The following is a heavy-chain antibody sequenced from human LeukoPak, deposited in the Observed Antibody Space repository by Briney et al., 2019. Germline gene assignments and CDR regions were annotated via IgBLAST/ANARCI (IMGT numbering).Heavy chain of an antibody. Sequence: SETLPLTCTVSGGSISSGSYYWNWIRQPAGKGLERIGRIYTRGSTNYNPSLKSRVTISLDTSKNQFSLKLTSVTAADTAIYYCARNYYYDSSGYYWYFDYWGQGTLVTVSS. D-gene: IGHD3-22*01. CDR3: ARNYYYDSSGYYWYFDY. CDR1: GGSISSGSYY. J-gene: IGHJ4*02. CDR2: IYTRGST. V-gene: IGHV4-61*02.